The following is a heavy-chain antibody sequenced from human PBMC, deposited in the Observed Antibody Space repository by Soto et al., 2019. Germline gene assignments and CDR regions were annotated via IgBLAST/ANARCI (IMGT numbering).Heavy chain of an antibody. CDR1: GFTFSSYA. CDR3: AKEKGVHGDLFDY. V-gene: IGHV3-23*01. Sequence: WGSLRLSCAASGFTFSSYAMSWVRQAPGKGLEWVSAISGSGGSTYYADSVKGRFTISRDNSKNTLHLQMNSLRAEDTAVYYCAKEKGVHGDLFDYWGQGTLVTVSS. CDR2: ISGSGGST. D-gene: IGHD4-17*01. J-gene: IGHJ4*02.